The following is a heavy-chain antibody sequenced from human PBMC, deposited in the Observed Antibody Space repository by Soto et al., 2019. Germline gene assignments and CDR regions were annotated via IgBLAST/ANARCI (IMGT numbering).Heavy chain of an antibody. D-gene: IGHD3-10*01. V-gene: IGHV3-23*01. J-gene: IGHJ2*01. CDR2: ISGGGDAT. Sequence: EVQLLDSGGGLVQPGGSLRLSCAASGFTFSGYALTWVRQAPGKGLEWVSAISGGGDATFYADSVKGRFTISRDNSKTTLYLHMNTLRAEDTAVYYCARKVSGSTGRPDLWYFDLWGRGTLVTVSS. CDR3: ARKVSGSTGRPDLWYFDL. CDR1: GFTFSGYA.